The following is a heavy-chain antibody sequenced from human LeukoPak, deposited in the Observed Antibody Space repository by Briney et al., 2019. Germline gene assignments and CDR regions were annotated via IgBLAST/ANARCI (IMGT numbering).Heavy chain of an antibody. D-gene: IGHD6-19*01. CDR2: ISYDGSNK. CDR3: ARSLAVAGAYFDY. V-gene: IGHV3-30-3*01. J-gene: IGHJ4*02. CDR1: GFTFSSYA. Sequence: GGSLRLSCAASGFTFSSYAMSWVRQAPGKGLEWVAVISYDGSNKYYADSVRGRFTISRDNSKNTLYLQMNSLRAEDTAVYYCARSLAVAGAYFDYWGQGTLVTVSS.